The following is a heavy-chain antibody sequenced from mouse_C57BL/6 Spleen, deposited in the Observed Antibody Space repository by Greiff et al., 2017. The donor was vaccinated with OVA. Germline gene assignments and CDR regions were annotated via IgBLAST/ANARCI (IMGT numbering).Heavy chain of an antibody. CDR3: AREDYYGSRGYYFDY. D-gene: IGHD1-1*01. CDR2: IYPGDGDT. V-gene: IGHV1-80*01. J-gene: IGHJ2*01. CDR1: GYAFSSYW. Sequence: QVQLKESGAELVKPGASVKISCKASGYAFSSYWMNWVKQRPGKGLEWIGQIYPGDGDTNYNGKFKGKATLTADKSSSTAYMQLSSLTSEDSAVYFCAREDYYGSRGYYFDYWGQGTTLTVSS.